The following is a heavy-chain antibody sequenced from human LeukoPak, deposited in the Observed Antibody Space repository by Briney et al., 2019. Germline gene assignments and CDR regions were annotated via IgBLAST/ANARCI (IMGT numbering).Heavy chain of an antibody. CDR3: ARTTEGYCRGRSCYSYYYYMDV. Sequence: SETPSLTCTVSGGSISSYYWSWIRQPPGKGLEWIGYIYCSGSTYYNPSLKSRVTISVDTSKNQFSLRLSSVTAADTAVYYCARTTEGYCRGRSCYSYYYYMDVWGRGTTVTVSS. D-gene: IGHD2-15*01. J-gene: IGHJ6*03. V-gene: IGHV4-59*01. CDR1: GGSISSYY. CDR2: IYCSGST.